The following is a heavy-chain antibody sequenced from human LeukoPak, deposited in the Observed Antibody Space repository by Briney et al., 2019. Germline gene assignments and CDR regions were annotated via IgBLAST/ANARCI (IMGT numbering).Heavy chain of an antibody. V-gene: IGHV1-69*04. Sequence: GASVKVSCKASGGTFSSYAISWVRQAPGQGLEWMGRIIPILGIANYARKFQGRVTITADKSTSTAYMELSSLRSEDTAVYYCAASITGTAHPSFDYWGQGTLVTVSS. CDR2: IIPILGIA. CDR3: AASITGTAHPSFDY. CDR1: GGTFSSYA. D-gene: IGHD1-7*01. J-gene: IGHJ4*02.